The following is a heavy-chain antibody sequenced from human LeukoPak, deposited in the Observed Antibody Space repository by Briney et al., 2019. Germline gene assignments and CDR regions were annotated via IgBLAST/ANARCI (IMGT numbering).Heavy chain of an antibody. D-gene: IGHD2-2*01. CDR3: ARGGLGTSCWYYAFDI. J-gene: IGHJ3*02. Sequence: SQTLSLTCTVSGGSISRGGSYWNWIRQHPGKGLEWIGYISYSGRTHHHPSLKSRVTISVDTSKNQFSLKLTSVTAADTAVYYCARGGLGTSCWYYAFDIWGQGTMVTVSS. CDR2: ISYSGRT. CDR1: GGSISRGGSY. V-gene: IGHV4-31*03.